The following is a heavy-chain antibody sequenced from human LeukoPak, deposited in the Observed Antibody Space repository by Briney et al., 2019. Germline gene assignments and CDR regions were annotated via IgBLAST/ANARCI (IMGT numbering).Heavy chain of an antibody. V-gene: IGHV5-51*01. CDR2: FYPGDSDT. CDR1: GYSFSSHW. CDR3: ARGESCGGGSCSRVFNY. D-gene: IGHD2-15*01. J-gene: IGHJ4*02. Sequence: GESLKISCKASGYSFSSHWIGWVRQMPGRGLEWMGVFYPGDSDTRYSPSFQGQVTISVDKSITTAYLQWSSLKASDTAMYYCARGESCGGGSCSRVFNYWGQGTLVTVSS.